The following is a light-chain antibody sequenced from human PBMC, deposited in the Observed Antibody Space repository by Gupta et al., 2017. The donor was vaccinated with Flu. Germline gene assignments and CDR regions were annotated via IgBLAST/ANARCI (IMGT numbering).Light chain of an antibody. CDR3: ATWDDSLNDWV. CDR1: SPNIGSNT. V-gene: IGLV1-44*01. Sequence: QSVLTQPPSAPGTPGQSVTTSCSGSSPNIGSNTVNWYQQFPGAAPRVLIYSNNQRASGVPDRFSGSKSGTSASLAFSGLQSDDEADYYCATWDDSLNDWVFGGGTKLTVL. CDR2: SNN. J-gene: IGLJ3*02.